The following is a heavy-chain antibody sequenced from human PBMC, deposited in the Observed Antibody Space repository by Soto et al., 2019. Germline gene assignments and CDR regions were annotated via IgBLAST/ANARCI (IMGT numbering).Heavy chain of an antibody. CDR3: ARDWFGVDY. J-gene: IGHJ4*02. CDR1: IYTFTSYG. Sequence: ASVKVSCKASIYTFTSYGINWVRQAPGQGLEWMGWINTYNGNTNYAQKLQGRVTMTTDTSTSTAYMELRSLRSDDTAVYYCARDWFGVDYWGQGTLVTVSS. CDR2: INTYNGNT. V-gene: IGHV1-18*01. D-gene: IGHD3-16*01.